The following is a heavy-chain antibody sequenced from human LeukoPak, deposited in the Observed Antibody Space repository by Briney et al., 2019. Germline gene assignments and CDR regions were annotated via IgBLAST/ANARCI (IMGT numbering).Heavy chain of an antibody. CDR2: IDKKDKGYATAT. V-gene: IGHV3-73*01. D-gene: IGHD1-26*01. CDR3: TRDSGTYNWFDP. CDR1: GFTFSGSA. Sequence: GGSLKLSCAASGFTFSGSAMHWVRQSSGKGLEWVGQIDKKDKGYATATAYAASVKGRFTISRDDSINTAYLQMKSLKTEDTALYYCTRDSGTYNWFDPWGQGTLVTVSS. J-gene: IGHJ5*02.